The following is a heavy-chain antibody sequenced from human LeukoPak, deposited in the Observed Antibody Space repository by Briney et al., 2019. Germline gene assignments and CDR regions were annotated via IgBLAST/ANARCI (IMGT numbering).Heavy chain of an antibody. CDR2: IYHSGST. V-gene: IGHV4-38-2*02. D-gene: IGHD4-23*01. Sequence: PSETLSLTCTVSGYSISSGYYWSWIRPPPGKGLEWIGSIYHSGSTYYNPSLKSRVTISVDTSKNQFSLKLSSVTAADTAVYYCARDEDYGGKEQFDPWGQGTLVTVSS. J-gene: IGHJ5*02. CDR3: ARDEDYGGKEQFDP. CDR1: GYSISSGYY.